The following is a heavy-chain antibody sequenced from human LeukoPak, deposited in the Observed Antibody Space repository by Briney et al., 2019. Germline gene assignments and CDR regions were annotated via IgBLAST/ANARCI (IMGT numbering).Heavy chain of an antibody. Sequence: PSETLSLTCTVSGGSISNYYWNWIQQPPGKGLEWIGYIYYSGSTNYNPSLKSRVTISVDTSKNQFSLKLSSMTAADTAVYYCARSDCSTTSCVAYYGMDVWGQGTTVTVSS. D-gene: IGHD2-2*01. CDR1: GGSISNYY. V-gene: IGHV4-59*08. CDR2: IYYSGST. J-gene: IGHJ6*02. CDR3: ARSDCSTTSCVAYYGMDV.